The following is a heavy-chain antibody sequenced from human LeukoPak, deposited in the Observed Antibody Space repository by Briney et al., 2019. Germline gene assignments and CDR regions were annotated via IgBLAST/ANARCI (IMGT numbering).Heavy chain of an antibody. D-gene: IGHD6-6*01. CDR1: GGSISSYC. J-gene: IGHJ5*02. CDR3: ARGIKIAARPPWFDP. V-gene: IGHV4-4*07. Sequence: SETLSLTCTVSGGSISSYCWSWIRQPAGKGLEWIGRIYTSGSTNYNPSLKSRVTMSVDTSKNQFSLKLSSVTAADTAVYYCARGIKIAARPPWFDPWGQGTLVTVSS. CDR2: IYTSGST.